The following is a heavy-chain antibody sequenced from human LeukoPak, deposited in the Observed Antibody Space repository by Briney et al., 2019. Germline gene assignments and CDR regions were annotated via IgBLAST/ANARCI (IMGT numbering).Heavy chain of an antibody. CDR2: INPSGGST. J-gene: IGHJ4*02. D-gene: IGHD3-22*01. CDR3: ARGGASGRWYYYDSSGPENRYDY. CDR1: GYTFTSYY. Sequence: GASVKVSCKASGYTFTSYYMRWVRQAPGQGLEWMGIINPSGGSTSYAQKFQGRVTMTRDTSTSTVYMELSSLRSEDTAVYYCARGGASGRWYYYDSSGPENRYDYWGQGTLVTVSS. V-gene: IGHV1-46*01.